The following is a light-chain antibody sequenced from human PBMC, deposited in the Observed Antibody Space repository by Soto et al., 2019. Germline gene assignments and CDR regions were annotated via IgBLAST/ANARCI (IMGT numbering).Light chain of an antibody. CDR1: QSVNSY. V-gene: IGKV1-39*01. CDR3: QQSTTAPLT. J-gene: IGKJ4*01. Sequence: DIPMTQSPSSLSASVGDRVTITCRASQSVNSYLNWYQQKPGKAPKLLIRAASILQSGVPSRFSGSGSGTDFTLTISSLQPEDFATYFCQQSTTAPLTFGGGTRVEIK. CDR2: AAS.